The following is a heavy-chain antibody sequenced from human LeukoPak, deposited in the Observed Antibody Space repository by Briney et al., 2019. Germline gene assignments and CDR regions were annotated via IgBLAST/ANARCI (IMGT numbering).Heavy chain of an antibody. D-gene: IGHD3-9*01. Sequence: ASVKVSCKASGYTFTSYDINWVRQATGQGLEWMGWMNPNSGNTGYAQKFQGRVTMTRNTSISTAYMELSSLRSEDTAVYYCASTPRDDILTGYSNPLRFDYWGQGTLVTVSS. J-gene: IGHJ4*02. CDR2: MNPNSGNT. CDR3: ASTPRDDILTGYSNPLRFDY. V-gene: IGHV1-8*01. CDR1: GYTFTSYD.